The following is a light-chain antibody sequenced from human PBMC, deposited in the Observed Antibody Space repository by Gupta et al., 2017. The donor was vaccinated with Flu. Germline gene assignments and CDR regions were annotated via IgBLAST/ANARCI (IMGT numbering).Light chain of an antibody. Sequence: DIVRIQVPPCLPVSPGEPASISCMSNKSLLPSNTNHYLNWFLQKPGRSPHLLLYLGSSRASGVPDRFSGSVSGTDFTLKISRVDAEDVGVYYCMQGIQVPLTFGGGTKVEIK. J-gene: IGKJ4*01. CDR2: LGS. CDR3: MQGIQVPLT. CDR1: KSLLPSNTNHY. V-gene: IGKV2-28*01.